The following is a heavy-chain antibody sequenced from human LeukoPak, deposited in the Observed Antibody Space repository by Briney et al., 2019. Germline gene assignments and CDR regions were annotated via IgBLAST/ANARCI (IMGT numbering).Heavy chain of an antibody. D-gene: IGHD6-19*01. V-gene: IGHV3-21*01. J-gene: IGHJ4*02. CDR2: ISSSSSYI. CDR1: GFTFSSYS. CDR3: ASTGPTGQLLYSIAVAGTTPTFDY. Sequence: GGSLRLSCAASGFTFSSYSMNWVRQAPGKGLEWVSSISSSSSYIYYADSVKGRFTISRDNAKNSLYLQMNSLRAEDTAVYYCASTGPTGQLLYSIAVAGTTPTFDYWGQGTLVTVSS.